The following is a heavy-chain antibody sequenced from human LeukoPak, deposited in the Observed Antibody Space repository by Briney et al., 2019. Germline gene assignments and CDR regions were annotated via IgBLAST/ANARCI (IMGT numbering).Heavy chain of an antibody. CDR3: ARFSRCYYDSSGYFY. CDR1: GGSISSSTYY. Sequence: PSETLSLTCTVSGGSISSSTYYWGWIRQPPGKGLEWIGSIFYSGRTYYNPSLKSRVTMSVDTSKNQFSLRLSSVNAADTAVYYCARFSRCYYDSSGYFYWGQGTLVTVSS. CDR2: IFYSGRT. J-gene: IGHJ4*02. D-gene: IGHD3-22*01. V-gene: IGHV4-39*07.